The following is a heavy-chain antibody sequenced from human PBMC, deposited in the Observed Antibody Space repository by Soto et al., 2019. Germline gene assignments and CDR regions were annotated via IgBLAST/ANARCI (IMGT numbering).Heavy chain of an antibody. D-gene: IGHD3-22*01. Sequence: SETLSLTCRVSDGSMNSDSSYWGWIRQPPGKGLEWSGVINHSGSTYHNLSLKGRVTMSVDASRNQFSLKLTSMTAADTAVYYCARLGGYVSVGYYYLWDSWGQGTLVPVSS. CDR2: INHSGST. CDR3: ARLGGYVSVGYYYLWDS. J-gene: IGHJ4*02. CDR1: DGSMNSDSSY. V-gene: IGHV4-39*01.